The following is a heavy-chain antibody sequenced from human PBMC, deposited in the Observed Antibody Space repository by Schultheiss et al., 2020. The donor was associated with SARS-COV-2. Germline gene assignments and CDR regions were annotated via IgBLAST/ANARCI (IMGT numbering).Heavy chain of an antibody. V-gene: IGHV3-53*04. CDR3: ARDLFKRALAGTFDI. Sequence: GGSLRLSCAASGFTFSSYEMNWVRQAPGKGLEWVSVIYSGGSTYYADSVKGRFTISRHNSKNTLYLQMNSLRAEDTAVCYCARDLFKRALAGTFDIWGQGTMVTVSS. D-gene: IGHD6-19*01. J-gene: IGHJ3*02. CDR2: IYSGGST. CDR1: GFTFSSYE.